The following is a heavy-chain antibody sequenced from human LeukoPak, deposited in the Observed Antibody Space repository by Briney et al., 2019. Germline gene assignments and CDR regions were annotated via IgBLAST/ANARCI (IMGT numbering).Heavy chain of an antibody. CDR2: IRSKAYGGTT. CDR1: EFTFGDHA. V-gene: IGHV3-49*04. D-gene: IGHD5-18*01. CDR3: TRGPRQLWLYYGMDV. J-gene: IGHJ6*02. Sequence: GRSLRLSCTASEFTFGDHAMSWVRQAPGKGLEWVGFIRSKAYGGTTEYAASVKGRFTISRDDSKSIAYLQMNSLKTEDTAVYYCTRGPRQLWLYYGMDVWGQGTTVIVSS.